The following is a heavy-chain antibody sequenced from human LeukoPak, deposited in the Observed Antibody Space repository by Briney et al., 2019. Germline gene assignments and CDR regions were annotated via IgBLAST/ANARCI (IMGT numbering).Heavy chain of an antibody. D-gene: IGHD3-10*01. Sequence: ASVKVSCKASGGTFSSYAISWVRQAPGQGLEWMGGIIPIFGTANYAQKFQGRVTITTDESTSTAYMELSSLRSEDTAVYYCAREPITMVRGVIIPNWFDPWGQGTLVTVSS. CDR2: IIPIFGTA. V-gene: IGHV1-69*05. CDR1: GGTFSSYA. J-gene: IGHJ5*02. CDR3: AREPITMVRGVIIPNWFDP.